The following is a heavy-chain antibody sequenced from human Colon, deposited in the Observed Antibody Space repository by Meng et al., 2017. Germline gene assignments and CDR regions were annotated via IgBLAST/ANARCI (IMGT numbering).Heavy chain of an antibody. V-gene: IGHV4-31*03. D-gene: IGHD3-22*01. CDR2: IYHSGNT. Sequence: QLQLQESGSGLVKPSQTQFLTCTVSDGSISSGHYHWCWIRQHPGKGLEWIGYIYHSGNTYYNPSLKSRVTISVDTSKNQFSLKLSSVTAADTAVYYCARASYSDSSGYNDYWGQGTLVTVSS. J-gene: IGHJ4*02. CDR1: DGSISSGHYH. CDR3: ARASYSDSSGYNDY.